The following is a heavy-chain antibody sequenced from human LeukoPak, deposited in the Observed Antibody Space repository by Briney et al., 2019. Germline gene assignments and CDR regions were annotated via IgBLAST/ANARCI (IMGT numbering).Heavy chain of an antibody. CDR2: IIPIFGTA. V-gene: IGHV1-69*13. J-gene: IGHJ5*02. D-gene: IGHD3-22*01. CDR1: GGTFSSYA. CDR3: ARVVKEKTTELSQYYYDSSGYYRLRGWFDP. Sequence: GASVKVSCKASGGTFSSYAISWVRQAPGQGLEWMGGIIPIFGTANYAQKFQGRVTITADESTSTAYMELSSLRSEDTAVYYCARVVKEKTTELSQYYYDSSGYYRLRGWFDPWGQGTLATVSS.